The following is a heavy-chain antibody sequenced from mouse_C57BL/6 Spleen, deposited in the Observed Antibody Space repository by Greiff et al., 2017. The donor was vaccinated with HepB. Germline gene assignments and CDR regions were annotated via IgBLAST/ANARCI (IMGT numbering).Heavy chain of an antibody. Sequence: VQLQQSGAELVRPGASVTLSCKASGYTFTDYEMHWVKQTPVHGLEWIGAIDPETGGTAYNQKFKGKAILTADKSSSTAYMELRSLTSEDSAVYYCTRDGYYPGFAYWGQGTLVTVSA. CDR1: GYTFTDYE. CDR3: TRDGYYPGFAY. D-gene: IGHD2-3*01. CDR2: IDPETGGT. V-gene: IGHV1-15*01. J-gene: IGHJ3*01.